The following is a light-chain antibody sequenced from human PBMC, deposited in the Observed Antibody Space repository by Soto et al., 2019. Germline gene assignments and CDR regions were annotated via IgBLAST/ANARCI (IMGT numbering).Light chain of an antibody. V-gene: IGLV2-14*01. CDR1: SSDVGGYDY. CDR3: SSKRGSTGV. Sequence: QSALTQPASVSGSPGQTITLSCTGTSSDVGGYDYVSWHQQHPGKAPKLMIYDVSKRPSGVSNRFSGSKSGNTASLTISGLQAEDEADYYCSSKRGSTGVFGTGTKVTVL. CDR2: DVS. J-gene: IGLJ1*01.